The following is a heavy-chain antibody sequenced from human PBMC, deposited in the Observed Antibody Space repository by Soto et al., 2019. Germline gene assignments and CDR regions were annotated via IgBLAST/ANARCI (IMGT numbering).Heavy chain of an antibody. J-gene: IGHJ5*02. V-gene: IGHV4-31*03. CDR2: IYYSGST. CDR1: GGSISSGGYY. Sequence: QVQLQESGPGLVKPSQTLSLTCTVSGGSISSGGYYWSWIRQHPGKGLEWIGYIYYSGSTYYNPSLKSRVTISVDTSKNQFSLKLSSVTAADTAVYYCATALIDRITIFGVVRVNWFDPWGQGTLVTVSS. D-gene: IGHD3-3*01. CDR3: ATALIDRITIFGVVRVNWFDP.